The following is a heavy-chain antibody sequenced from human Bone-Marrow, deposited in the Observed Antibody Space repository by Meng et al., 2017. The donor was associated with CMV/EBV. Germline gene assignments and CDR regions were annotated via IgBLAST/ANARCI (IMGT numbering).Heavy chain of an antibody. CDR2: IIPIFGTA. CDR1: GGTFSSYA. CDR3: ARVKDYYDSSAGFDY. J-gene: IGHJ4*02. V-gene: IGHV1-69*05. Sequence: SVKVSCKASGGTFSSYAISWVRQAPGQGLEWMGGIIPIFGTANYAQKFQGRVTITTDESTSTAYMELSSLRSEDTAVYYCARVKDYYDSSAGFDYLGQGTLVTVSS. D-gene: IGHD3-22*01.